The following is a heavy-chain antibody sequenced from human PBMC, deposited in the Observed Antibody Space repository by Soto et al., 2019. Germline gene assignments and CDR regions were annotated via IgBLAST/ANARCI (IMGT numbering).Heavy chain of an antibody. CDR3: ARRWVYYDSSGPSAGGMDV. V-gene: IGHV4-59*01. D-gene: IGHD3-22*01. J-gene: IGHJ6*02. Sequence: SETLSLTCTVSGGSISSYYWSWIRQPPGKGLEWIGYIYYSGSTNYNPSLKSRVTISVDTSKNQFSLKLSSVTAADTAVYYCARRWVYYDSSGPSAGGMDVWGQGTTVTVSS. CDR2: IYYSGST. CDR1: GGSISSYY.